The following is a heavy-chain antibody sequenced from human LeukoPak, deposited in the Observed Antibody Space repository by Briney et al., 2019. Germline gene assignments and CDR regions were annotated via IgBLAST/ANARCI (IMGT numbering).Heavy chain of an antibody. CDR1: GGSISSYY. CDR2: IYYSGST. D-gene: IGHD2-2*01. V-gene: IGHV4-59*08. J-gene: IGHJ3*02. CDR3: ARRRHYCSSTSCSADAFDI. Sequence: SSETLSLTCTVSGGSISSYYWSWIRQPPGKGLEWIGYIYYSGSTNYNPSLKSRVTISVDTSKNQFSLKLSSVTAADTAVYYCARRRHYCSSTSCSADAFDIWGQGTMVTVSS.